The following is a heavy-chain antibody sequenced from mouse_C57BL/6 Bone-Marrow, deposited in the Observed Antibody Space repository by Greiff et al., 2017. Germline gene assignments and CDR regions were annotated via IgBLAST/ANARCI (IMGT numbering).Heavy chain of an antibody. CDR2: ISDGGSYT. J-gene: IGHJ3*01. CDR1: GFTFSRYA. V-gene: IGHV5-4*01. CDR3: ARVRAGTGFDY. Sequence: EVQLVESGGGLVKPGGSLKLSCAASGFTFSRYAMSWVRQTPEKRLEWVATISDGGSYTYYPDNVLGRFTISGDNAKNNLYLQMSHLKAEDTAMYYCARVRAGTGFDYWGQGTLVTVSA. D-gene: IGHD4-1*01.